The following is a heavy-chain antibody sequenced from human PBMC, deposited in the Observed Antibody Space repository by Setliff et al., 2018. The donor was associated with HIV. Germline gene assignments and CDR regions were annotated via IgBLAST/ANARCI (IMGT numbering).Heavy chain of an antibody. D-gene: IGHD5-18*01. V-gene: IGHV3-53*01. CDR2: IYSGGTT. CDR1: GFAVRSNY. Sequence: PGGSLRLSCAASGFAVRSNYMSWVRQAPGKGLEWVSVIYSGGTTYYADSVKGRFTISRDTSMNAVYLQMNNLRVEDTAIYYCARVGVDTALFDWGQGTLVTVSS. CDR3: ARVGVDTALFD. J-gene: IGHJ4*02.